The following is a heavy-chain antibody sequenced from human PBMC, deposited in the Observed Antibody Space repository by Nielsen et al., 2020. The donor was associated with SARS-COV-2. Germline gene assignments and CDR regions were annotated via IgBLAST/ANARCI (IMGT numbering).Heavy chain of an antibody. J-gene: IGHJ5*02. D-gene: IGHD5-18*01. CDR1: GGSISSYY. V-gene: IGHV4-59*01. CDR2: IYYSGST. Sequence: SETLSLTCTVSGGSISSYYWSWIRQPPGKGLEWIGYIYYSGSTNYNPSLKSRVTISVDTSKNQFSLKLSSVTAADTAVCYCARAQLISTAMVPGGFDPWGQGTLVTVSS. CDR3: ARAQLISTAMVPGGFDP.